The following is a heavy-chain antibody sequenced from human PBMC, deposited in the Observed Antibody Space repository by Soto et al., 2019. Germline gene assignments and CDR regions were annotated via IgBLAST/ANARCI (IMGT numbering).Heavy chain of an antibody. V-gene: IGHV4-34*01. Sequence: SEPLSLTCAVDGGSFSGYYWSWIRQPPGKGLEWIGEINHSGSTNYNPSLKSRVTISVDTSKNQFSLKLSSVTAADTAVYYCARGGYCSSTSCYYYYYYMDVWGKGTTVTVSS. CDR3: ARGGYCSSTSCYYYYYYMDV. CDR1: GGSFSGYY. D-gene: IGHD2-2*03. J-gene: IGHJ6*03. CDR2: INHSGST.